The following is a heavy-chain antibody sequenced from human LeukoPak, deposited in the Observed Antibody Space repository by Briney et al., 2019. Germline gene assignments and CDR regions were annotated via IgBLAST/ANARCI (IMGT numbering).Heavy chain of an antibody. D-gene: IGHD3-10*02. Sequence: PGGSLRLSCAASGFSFSSYAMTWVRQAPGKGLEWVSGISGSGGYTYYADSVKGRFTISRDNSKKTLFLQMNRLRAEDTAVYYCAQLNSGNYVNFLDYWGQGTLVTVFS. J-gene: IGHJ4*02. CDR2: ISGSGGYT. CDR1: GFSFSSYA. V-gene: IGHV3-23*01. CDR3: AQLNSGNYVNFLDY.